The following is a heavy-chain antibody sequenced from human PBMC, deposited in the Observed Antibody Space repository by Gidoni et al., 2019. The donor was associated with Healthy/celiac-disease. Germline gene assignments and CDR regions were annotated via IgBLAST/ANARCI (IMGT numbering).Heavy chain of an antibody. Sequence: QVQLQQWGAGLLKPSETLSLTCAVYGGSFSGYYWSWIRQPPGKGLEWIGEINHSGSTNYNPSLKSRVTISVDTSKNQFSLKLSSVTAADTAVYYCARDDSSHYFDYWGQGTLVTVSS. CDR2: INHSGST. CDR3: ARDDSSHYFDY. V-gene: IGHV4-34*01. J-gene: IGHJ4*02. CDR1: GGSFSGYY. D-gene: IGHD3-22*01.